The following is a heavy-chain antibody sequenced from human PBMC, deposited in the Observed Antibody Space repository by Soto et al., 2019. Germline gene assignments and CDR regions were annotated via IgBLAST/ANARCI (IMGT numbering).Heavy chain of an antibody. CDR1: GFTFSTYG. CDR3: AHPRGYGVFDAYDF. V-gene: IGHV3-23*01. Sequence: VGSLRLSCAASGFTFSTYGMNWVRQAPGKGLGWVSAISGSGSSTYYADSVKGRLTISRDNSINTLYLQMNSLRTEDTAVYYCAHPRGYGVFDAYDFWGQGAMVTVSS. D-gene: IGHD4-17*01. CDR2: ISGSGSST. J-gene: IGHJ3*01.